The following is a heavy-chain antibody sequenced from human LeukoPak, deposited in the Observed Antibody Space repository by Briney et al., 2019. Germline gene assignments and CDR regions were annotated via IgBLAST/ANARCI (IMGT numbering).Heavy chain of an antibody. J-gene: IGHJ4*02. V-gene: IGHV4-4*07. CDR1: GGSISSYY. D-gene: IGHD3-22*01. Sequence: PSETLSLTCTVSGGSISSYYWSWIRQPAGKGLEWIGRIYTSGSTNYNPSLKSRVTMSVDTSKNQCSLKLTSVTGADTAVYYCARGLRTDSFDYWGQGTLVTFSS. CDR2: IYTSGST. CDR3: ARGLRTDSFDY.